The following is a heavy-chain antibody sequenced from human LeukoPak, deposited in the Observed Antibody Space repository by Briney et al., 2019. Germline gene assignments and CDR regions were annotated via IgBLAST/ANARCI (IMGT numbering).Heavy chain of an antibody. D-gene: IGHD1-26*01. Sequence: GGSLRLSCAASGFTFSNYPMHWVRQAPGKGLEWVSTISSSSSYINYADSVKGRFTISRDNAKNSLYLQINSLRAEDTAVYYCARGLGATSEYWGQGTLVTVSS. V-gene: IGHV3-21*01. J-gene: IGHJ4*02. CDR3: ARGLGATSEY. CDR2: ISSSSSYI. CDR1: GFTFSNYP.